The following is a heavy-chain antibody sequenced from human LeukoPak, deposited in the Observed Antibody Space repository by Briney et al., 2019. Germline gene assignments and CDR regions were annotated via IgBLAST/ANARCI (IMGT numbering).Heavy chain of an antibody. Sequence: SVKVSCKASGGTFSSYAISWVRQAPGQGLEWMGGIIPIFGTANYAQKFQGRVTITADESTSTAYMELSSLRSEDTAVYYCARDSCSSTSCYNYFDYWGQGTLVTVSS. D-gene: IGHD2-2*02. CDR1: GGTFSSYA. J-gene: IGHJ4*02. V-gene: IGHV1-69*13. CDR2: IIPIFGTA. CDR3: ARDSCSSTSCYNYFDY.